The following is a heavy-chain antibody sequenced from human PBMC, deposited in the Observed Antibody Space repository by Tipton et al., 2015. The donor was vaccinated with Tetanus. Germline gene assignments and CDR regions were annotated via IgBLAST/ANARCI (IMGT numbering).Heavy chain of an antibody. V-gene: IGHV3-48*01. J-gene: IGHJ4*02. Sequence: GSLRLSCAASGFTFSSYSMNWVRQAPGKGLEWVSYISSSSSTIYYADSVKGRFTISRDNAKNSLYLQMNSLRAEDTAVYYCAGGILDPETHHYWGQGTLVTVSS. D-gene: IGHD2/OR15-2a*01. CDR3: AGGILDPETHHY. CDR1: GFTFSSYS. CDR2: ISSSSSTI.